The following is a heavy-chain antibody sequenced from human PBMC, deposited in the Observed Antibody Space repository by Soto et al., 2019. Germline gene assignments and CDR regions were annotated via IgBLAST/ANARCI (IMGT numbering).Heavy chain of an antibody. V-gene: IGHV1-3*01. CDR3: SREGAHYTPLDH. Sequence: ASVKVSCKASGYTFTDYAIHWVRQAPGQGLEWMGWINVGNGNTGYSRKFQGRVTNARDMSASTAYIEVTSLTSEDTAIYYCSREGAHYTPLDHWGQGTMVTVSS. CDR1: GYTFTDYA. J-gene: IGHJ4*02. CDR2: INVGNGNT. D-gene: IGHD2-15*01.